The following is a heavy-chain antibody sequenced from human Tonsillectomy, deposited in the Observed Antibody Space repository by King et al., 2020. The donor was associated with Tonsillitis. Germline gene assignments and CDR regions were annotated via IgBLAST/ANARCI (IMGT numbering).Heavy chain of an antibody. J-gene: IGHJ4*02. CDR1: GFAFSSYA. Sequence: VQLVESGGGLVQPGGSLRLSCAASGFAFSSYAMSWVRQAPGKGLEWFSAISCSGGNTYYADSVKGRFTISRDNSRNTLYLPMNNLRADDTAVYYCAKGEWGEDLWSGYFFDYWGQGTLVTVSS. CDR3: AKGEWGEDLWSGYFFDY. CDR2: ISCSGGNT. D-gene: IGHD3-3*01. V-gene: IGHV3-23*04.